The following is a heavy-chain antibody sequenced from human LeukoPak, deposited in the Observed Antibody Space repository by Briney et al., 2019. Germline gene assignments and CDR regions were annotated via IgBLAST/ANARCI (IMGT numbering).Heavy chain of an antibody. CDR2: IYSGGST. Sequence: GGSLRLSCAASGFIVSSNYMSWVRQAPGKGLEWVSVIYSGGSTYYADSVKGRFTISRDNSKNTLYLQMNSLRAEDTAAYYCVRGSLASPTLVGTRGFGYWGQGTLVTVSS. J-gene: IGHJ4*02. D-gene: IGHD1-26*01. CDR3: VRGSLASPTLVGTRGFGY. CDR1: GFIVSSNY. V-gene: IGHV3-53*01.